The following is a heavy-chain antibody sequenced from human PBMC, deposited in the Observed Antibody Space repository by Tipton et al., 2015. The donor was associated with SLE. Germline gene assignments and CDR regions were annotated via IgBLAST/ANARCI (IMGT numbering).Heavy chain of an antibody. D-gene: IGHD6-19*01. CDR3: ARTPAGDIAVAGGAFDI. CDR1: GGSISSSSYY. J-gene: IGHJ3*02. V-gene: IGHV4-39*07. Sequence: LRLSCTVSGGSISSSSYYWGWIRQPPGKGLEWFGSIYYSGSTYYNPSLKSRVTISVDTSKNQFSLKLSSVTAADTAVYYCARTPAGDIAVAGGAFDIWGQGTMVTVSS. CDR2: IYYSGST.